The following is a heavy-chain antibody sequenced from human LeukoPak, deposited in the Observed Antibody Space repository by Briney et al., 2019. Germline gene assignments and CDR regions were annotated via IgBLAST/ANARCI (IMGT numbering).Heavy chain of an antibody. CDR1: GFTFSSYA. J-gene: IGHJ6*02. V-gene: IGHV3-23*01. D-gene: IGHD6-6*01. CDR3: RTGYYYGMDV. CDR2: ISGSGGRT. Sequence: GGSLRLSCAASGFTFSSYAMSWVRQAPGKGVEWVSAISGSGGRTYYAGSVKGRFTISRDNSKNTLYLQMNSLRAEDTAVDYCRTGYYYGMDVWGQGTTVTVSS.